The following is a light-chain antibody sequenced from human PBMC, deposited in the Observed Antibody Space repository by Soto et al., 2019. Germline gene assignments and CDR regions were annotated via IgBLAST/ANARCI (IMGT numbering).Light chain of an antibody. V-gene: IGKV1-5*01. Sequence: DIQMTQSPSTLSASVGDRVTITCRASQNVTTWLAWYQHKPGKAPKLLLYDVSNLESGVPSRFSGSGSGTEFTITISSLQSDDFATYFCQQYDSYRTFGQGTKVEIK. CDR2: DVS. CDR1: QNVTTW. J-gene: IGKJ1*01. CDR3: QQYDSYRT.